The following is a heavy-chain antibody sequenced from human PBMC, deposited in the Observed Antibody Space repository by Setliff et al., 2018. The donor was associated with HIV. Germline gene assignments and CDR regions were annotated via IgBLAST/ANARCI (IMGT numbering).Heavy chain of an antibody. J-gene: IGHJ4*02. CDR3: ARQPLYNDYDWRSYYFDY. V-gene: IGHV4-38-2*01. D-gene: IGHD5-12*01. Sequence: SETLSLTCAVSGYSISSGCYWGWIRQPPGKGLEWVGSMYHTGSTYYSPSLNSRFTISVDTSKNQFSLKLRSVTAADTAVYYCARQPLYNDYDWRSYYFDYWGQGSLVTVFS. CDR1: GYSISSGCY. CDR2: MYHTGST.